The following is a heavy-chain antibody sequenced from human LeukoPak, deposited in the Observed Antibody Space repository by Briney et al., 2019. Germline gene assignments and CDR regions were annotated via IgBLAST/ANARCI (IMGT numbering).Heavy chain of an antibody. CDR1: APTFSSYA. CDR2: IIPIFVTA. CDR3: ARGFMVRGVIAADY. V-gene: IGHV1-69*01. Sequence: SGKLCCYAAAPTFSSYAISGVREAPGQGLGWMGGIIPIFVTANYAQKLQGRVTITADESTSTAYIELSSLRSEDTAVYYCARGFMVRGVIAADYWGQGTLVTVSS. D-gene: IGHD3-10*01. J-gene: IGHJ4*02.